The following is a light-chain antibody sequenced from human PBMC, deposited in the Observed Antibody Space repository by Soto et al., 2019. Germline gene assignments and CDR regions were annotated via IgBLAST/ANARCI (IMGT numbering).Light chain of an antibody. CDR3: QQYDNLPLT. V-gene: IGKV1-33*01. Sequence: DIQMTQSPSSLSASVGDRVTITCQASQDISNYLNWYKQKPGKAPKLLIYDATNLETGVPSRFSGCGAGTDFTFAISSLQPDDIATYYCQQYDNLPLTFGQGTKLEIK. CDR2: DAT. J-gene: IGKJ2*01. CDR1: QDISNY.